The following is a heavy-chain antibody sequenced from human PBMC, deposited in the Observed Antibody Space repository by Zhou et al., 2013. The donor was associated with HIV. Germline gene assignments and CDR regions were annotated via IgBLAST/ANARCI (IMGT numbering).Heavy chain of an antibody. CDR2: ISAYNGNT. V-gene: IGHV1-18*01. J-gene: IGHJ4*02. D-gene: IGHD3-10*01. CDR1: GYSFVSYG. CDR3: AREPHGFGNPYFDY. Sequence: QVQLVQSGTEVKKPGDSVKISCKASGYSFVSYGISWVRQAPGQGLEWMGWISAYNGNTNYAQKLQGRVTMTTDTSTSTAYMELRSLRSDDTAVYYCAREPHGFGNPYFDYWGQGTLVTVSS.